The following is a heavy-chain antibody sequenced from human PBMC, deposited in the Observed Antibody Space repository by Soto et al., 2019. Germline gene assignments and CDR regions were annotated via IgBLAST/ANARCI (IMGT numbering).Heavy chain of an antibody. CDR3: AKVPALYSGSSYFDY. V-gene: IGHV3-23*01. CDR1: GFAFTRSA. Sequence: VQLFDSGGALVQPGGSLRLACAASGFAFTRSAMSWVRQAPGKGLEWVSSISGGGGSTYYADSVKGRFTISRDNSRNTLFLEMSSLGAEDTAVYYCAKVPALYSGSSYFDYWAQGTLVTVSS. D-gene: IGHD1-26*01. CDR2: ISGGGGST. J-gene: IGHJ4*02.